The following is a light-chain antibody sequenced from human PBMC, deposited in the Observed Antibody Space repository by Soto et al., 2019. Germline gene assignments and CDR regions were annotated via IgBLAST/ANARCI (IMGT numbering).Light chain of an antibody. CDR2: GAS. J-gene: IGKJ2*01. CDR1: QSVSSS. CDR3: QQRDNWPPLYT. V-gene: IGKV3-11*01. Sequence: EIVLTQSPATLSLSPGERATLSCRASQSVSSSLAWYQQKPGQAPRLLIYGASNRATGIPARFSGSGSGTDFPLTISSLEPEDFAVYYCQQRDNWPPLYTFGQGTKLEIK.